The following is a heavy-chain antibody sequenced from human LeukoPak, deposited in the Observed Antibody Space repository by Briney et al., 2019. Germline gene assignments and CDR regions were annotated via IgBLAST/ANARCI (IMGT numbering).Heavy chain of an antibody. Sequence: VASVKVSCKASGYTFTGYYMHWVRQAPGQGLEWMGWINPNGGGTNYAQKFQGRVTMTRDTSISAAYMELSRLRSDDTAVYYCARDQSRRLTQYYYYYMDVWGKGTTVTVSS. V-gene: IGHV1-2*02. J-gene: IGHJ6*03. CDR3: ARDQSRRLTQYYYYYMDV. CDR2: INPNGGGT. CDR1: GYTFTGYY.